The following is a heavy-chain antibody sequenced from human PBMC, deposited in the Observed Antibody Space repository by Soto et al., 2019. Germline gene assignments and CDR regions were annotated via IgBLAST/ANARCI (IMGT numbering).Heavy chain of an antibody. CDR2: ISGSGGST. D-gene: IGHD3-22*01. CDR1: GFTFSSYA. CDR3: AKDLLNYYDSTRGGFDI. V-gene: IGHV3-23*01. J-gene: IGHJ3*02. Sequence: GGSLRLSCAASGFTFSSYAMSWVRQALGKGLEWVSAISGSGGSTYYADSVKGRFTISRDNSKNTLYLQMNSLRAEDTAVYYCAKDLLNYYDSTRGGFDIWGQGTMVTVSS.